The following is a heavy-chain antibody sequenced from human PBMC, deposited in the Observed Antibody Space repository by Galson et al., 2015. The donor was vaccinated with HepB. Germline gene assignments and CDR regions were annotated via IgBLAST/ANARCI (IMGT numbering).Heavy chain of an antibody. Sequence: SLRLSCAASGFTFSSYWMSWVRQAPGKGLEWVANIKQDGSEKYYVDSVKGRFTISRDNAKNSLYLQMNSLRAEDTAVYYCARDMEPPGYYDSSGYSDWFDPWGQGTLVTVSS. CDR3: ARDMEPPGYYDSSGYSDWFDP. D-gene: IGHD3-22*01. J-gene: IGHJ5*02. CDR1: GFTFSSYW. V-gene: IGHV3-7*03. CDR2: IKQDGSEK.